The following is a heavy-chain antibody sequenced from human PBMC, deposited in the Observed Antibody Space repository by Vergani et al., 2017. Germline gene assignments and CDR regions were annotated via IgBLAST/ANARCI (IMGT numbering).Heavy chain of an antibody. CDR2: VYFTGST. D-gene: IGHD3-22*01. V-gene: IGHV4-4*07. J-gene: IGHJ4*02. CDR3: ARAEFCTNYYGQSYYLDY. CDR1: GVSINSRYY. Sequence: QVQLQESGPGLVKSSQTLSLTCRVSGVSINSRYYWTWVRQPAGKGLQWLRRVYFTGSTYYNPSLRSRLSLSVDTSLNEFSLKHHSVSADDTAMYFCARAEFCTNYYGQSYYLDYWGQGIPVTVSS.